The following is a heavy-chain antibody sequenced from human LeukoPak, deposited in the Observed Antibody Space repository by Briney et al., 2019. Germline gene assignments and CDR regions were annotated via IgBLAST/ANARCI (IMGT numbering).Heavy chain of an antibody. CDR3: ARANCWYYYMDV. V-gene: IGHV4-39*07. Sequence: SETLSLTCAVSGGSITSSSYYWVWIRQPPGKGLEWIGNIYYSGSTHYNPSLRSRVNISVDTSKNQFSLKLSSVTAADTAVYYCARANCWYYYMDVWGQGTTVTVSS. CDR2: IYYSGST. J-gene: IGHJ6*03. CDR1: GGSITSSSYY. D-gene: IGHD2-21*01.